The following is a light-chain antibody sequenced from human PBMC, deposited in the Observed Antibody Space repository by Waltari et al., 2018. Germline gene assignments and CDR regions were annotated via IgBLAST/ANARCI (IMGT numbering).Light chain of an antibody. CDR1: QSISNY. CDR3: QQSYTTPPT. CDR2: AAS. V-gene: IGKV1-39*01. J-gene: IGKJ2*01. Sequence: DIQMTQSPSSLSASVGDRVTITCRASQSISNYLNWYQQKPGKAPNLLIYAASSLQSGVPSRFSGSGSWTSFTLTISSLQPEDCATYFCQQSYTTPPTFGQGTKLEIK.